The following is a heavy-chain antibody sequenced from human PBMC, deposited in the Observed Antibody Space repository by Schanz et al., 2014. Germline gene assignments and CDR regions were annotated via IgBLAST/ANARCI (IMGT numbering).Heavy chain of an antibody. CDR1: GFTFSDYW. Sequence: EVHLLESGGGLIQPGGSLRLSCTASGFTFSDYWMSWVRQAPGKGLEWVSAISGGGGTTYYPDSVKGRFTISRDNSKRTLYLQMNSLRAEDTAVYYCAKDGPGGSGSYSADGGMDVWGQGTTVTVSS. CDR3: AKDGPGGSGSYSADGGMDV. J-gene: IGHJ6*02. V-gene: IGHV3-23*01. D-gene: IGHD3-10*01. CDR2: ISGGGGTT.